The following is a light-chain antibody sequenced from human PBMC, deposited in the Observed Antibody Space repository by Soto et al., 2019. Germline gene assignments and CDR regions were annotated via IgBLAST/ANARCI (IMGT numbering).Light chain of an antibody. V-gene: IGKV1-39*01. Sequence: DIQMTQSPSALSASVGDRVTITCRASQSIAYYVNWCQQKPGKAPKLLIYAASSLQSGVPSRFSGSGSGTDFTLTISSLQPEDFATYYCQQSSNAPMYTFGQGT. CDR3: QQSSNAPMYT. CDR1: QSIAYY. J-gene: IGKJ2*01. CDR2: AAS.